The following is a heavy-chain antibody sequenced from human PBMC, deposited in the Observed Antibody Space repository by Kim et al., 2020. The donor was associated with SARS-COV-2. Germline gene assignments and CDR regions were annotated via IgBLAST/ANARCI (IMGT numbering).Heavy chain of an antibody. CDR3: ARMTVPPSYFDL. CDR2: IYHSGST. J-gene: IGHJ2*01. D-gene: IGHD4-17*01. V-gene: IGHV4-4*02. CDR1: GGSIRSSNW. Sequence: SETLSLTCAVSGGSIRSSNWWSWVRQPPGKGLEWIGEIYHSGSTNYNPSLKSRVTISVDKSKNQFSLKLSSVIAADTAVYYCARMTVPPSYFDLWGRGTLVTVSS.